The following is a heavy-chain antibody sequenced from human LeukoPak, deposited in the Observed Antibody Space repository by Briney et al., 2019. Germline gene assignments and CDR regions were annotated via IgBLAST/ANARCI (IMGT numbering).Heavy chain of an antibody. CDR3: ATTMVRGVVNDAFDI. Sequence: KASETLSLTCTVSGGSISSSSYYWGWIRQPPGKGLEWIGSIYYSGSTYYNPSLKSRVTISVDTSKNQFSLKLSSVTAADTAVYYCATTMVRGVVNDAFDIWGQGTMVTVSS. J-gene: IGHJ3*02. D-gene: IGHD3-10*01. V-gene: IGHV4-39*01. CDR1: GGSISSSSYY. CDR2: IYYSGST.